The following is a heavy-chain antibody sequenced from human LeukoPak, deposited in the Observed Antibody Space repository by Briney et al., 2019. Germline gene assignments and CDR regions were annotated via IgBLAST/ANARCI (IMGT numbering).Heavy chain of an antibody. CDR2: IYSSGST. CDR1: GFTVSGNY. D-gene: IGHD5-24*01. J-gene: IGHJ4*02. CDR3: ATSGKRWLQGGDY. Sequence: QAGGSLRLSCAASGFTVSGNYMSWVRQAPGQGLEWGSVIYSSGSTYYADSVKGRFTISRDNSKNTLYLQMNSLRPEDAAVYYCATSGKRWLQGGDYWGQGTLVTVSS. V-gene: IGHV3-53*01.